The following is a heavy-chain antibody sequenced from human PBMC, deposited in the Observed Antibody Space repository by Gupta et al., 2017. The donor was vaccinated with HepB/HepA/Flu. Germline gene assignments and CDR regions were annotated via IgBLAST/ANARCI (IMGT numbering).Heavy chain of an antibody. CDR2: ISGSGGST. D-gene: IGHD3-3*01. J-gene: IGHJ6*03. CDR3: ANFPKPLGLEDYDFWSGTYYYYYYMDV. Sequence: EVQLLESGGGLVQPGGSLRLSCAASGFTFSSYAMSWVRQAPGKGLEWVSAISGSGGSTYYADSVKGRFTISRDNSKNTLYLQMNSLRAEDTAVYYCANFPKPLGLEDYDFWSGTYYYYYYMDVWGKGTTVTVSS. CDR1: GFTFSSYA. V-gene: IGHV3-23*01.